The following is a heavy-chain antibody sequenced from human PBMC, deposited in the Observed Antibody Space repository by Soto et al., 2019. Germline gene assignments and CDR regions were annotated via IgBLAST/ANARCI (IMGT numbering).Heavy chain of an antibody. Sequence: PGESLKISCRGSGYSFTSYWIGWVRQKPGKGLEWMGIIYPTDSDTRYTPSFQGQVTISADESISTAYLQWSSLKASDTAMYYCARLSGLRSYHYGMDVWGQGTTVTVSS. V-gene: IGHV5-51*01. CDR2: IYPTDSDT. CDR3: ARLSGLRSYHYGMDV. CDR1: GYSFTSYW. D-gene: IGHD5-12*01. J-gene: IGHJ6*02.